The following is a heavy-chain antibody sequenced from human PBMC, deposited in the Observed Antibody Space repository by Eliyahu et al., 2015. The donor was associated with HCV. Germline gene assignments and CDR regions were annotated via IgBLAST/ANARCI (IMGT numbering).Heavy chain of an antibody. CDR2: LYSGGST. CDR1: GFTVSSNY. J-gene: IGHJ4*02. Sequence: EVQLVESGGGLVQPGGSLRLSCAASGFTVSSNYMSWVRQAPGKGLEWVSLLYSGGSTYYADSVKGRFTISRDSSKNTLYLQMNSLRAADTAVYYCARLLGATTLDYWGQGTLVTVSS. D-gene: IGHD1-26*01. CDR3: ARLLGATTLDY. V-gene: IGHV3-66*02.